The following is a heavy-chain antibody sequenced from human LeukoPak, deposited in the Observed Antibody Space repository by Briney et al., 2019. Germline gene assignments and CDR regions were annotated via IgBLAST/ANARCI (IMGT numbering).Heavy chain of an antibody. Sequence: GGSLRLSCAASGFAFSGDNMNWVRQAPGKGLEWVSFIDAGGSYIRYADSVKGRFTISRDNAKNSLFLQMNSLRAEDTAMYFCARDQAIDIRAYDIWGQGTTVTVSS. V-gene: IGHV3-21*01. CDR1: GFAFSGDN. CDR2: IDAGGSYI. J-gene: IGHJ3*02. D-gene: IGHD5-12*01. CDR3: ARDQAIDIRAYDI.